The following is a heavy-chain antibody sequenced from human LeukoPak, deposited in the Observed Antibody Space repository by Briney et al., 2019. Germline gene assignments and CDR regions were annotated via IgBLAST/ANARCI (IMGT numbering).Heavy chain of an antibody. D-gene: IGHD5-24*01. CDR2: ISWNSGSI. J-gene: IGHJ3*02. Sequence: GGSLRLSCAASGFTFDDYAMHWVRQAPGKGLEWVSGISWNSGSIGYADSVKGRFTISRDNAKNSLYLQMNSLRAEDMALYYCAKVEMATTSNLLGAFDIWGQGTMVTVSS. CDR3: AKVEMATTSNLLGAFDI. V-gene: IGHV3-9*03. CDR1: GFTFDDYA.